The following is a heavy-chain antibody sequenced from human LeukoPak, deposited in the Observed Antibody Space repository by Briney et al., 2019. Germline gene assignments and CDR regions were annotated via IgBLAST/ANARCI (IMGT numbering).Heavy chain of an antibody. CDR1: GFTFSSYW. CDR3: AKGGYYDSSGAFDI. J-gene: IGHJ3*02. Sequence: GGSLRLSWEASGFTFSSYWMSWVRQAPGKGLGWVANIKQDGSEKYYVDSVKGRFTISRDNSKNTLYLQMNSLRAEDTAVYYCAKGGYYDSSGAFDIWGQGTMVTVSS. V-gene: IGHV3-7*03. D-gene: IGHD3-22*01. CDR2: IKQDGSEK.